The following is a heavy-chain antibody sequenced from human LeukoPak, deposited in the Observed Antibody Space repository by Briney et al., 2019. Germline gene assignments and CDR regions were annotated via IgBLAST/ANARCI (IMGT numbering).Heavy chain of an antibody. CDR2: IYYTGNS. V-gene: IGHV4-39*01. Sequence: SETLSLTCTVSGVSISSSYSYWGWIRQPRGLGLEWIGSIYYTGNSYYNASLKSQGPISIDTSKNQCSLKLTSVTAADTAVYYCARQTGSGLFILPGGQGTLVTVSS. J-gene: IGHJ4*02. CDR1: GVSISSSYSY. D-gene: IGHD3/OR15-3a*01. CDR3: ARQTGSGLFILP.